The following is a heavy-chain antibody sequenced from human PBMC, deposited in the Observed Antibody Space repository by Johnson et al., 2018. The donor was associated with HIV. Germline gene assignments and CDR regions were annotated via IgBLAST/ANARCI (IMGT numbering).Heavy chain of an antibody. Sequence: MLLVESGGGLVQPGGSLRLSCAASGFTFSSYAMSWVRQAPGKGLEWVSGINWNGGDTGYADSVKGRFTISRDNAKNSLYLQMDSLRADDTALYYCAREGPTYYYDSTKGVFDIWGQGTMVTVSS. J-gene: IGHJ3*02. V-gene: IGHV3-20*04. CDR3: AREGPTYYYDSTKGVFDI. CDR1: GFTFSSYA. CDR2: INWNGGDT. D-gene: IGHD3-22*01.